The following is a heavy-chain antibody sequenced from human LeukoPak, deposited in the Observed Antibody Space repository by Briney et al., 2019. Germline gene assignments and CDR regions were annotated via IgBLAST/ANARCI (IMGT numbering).Heavy chain of an antibody. J-gene: IGHJ4*02. V-gene: IGHV3-74*01. CDR2: INSVGSST. CDR3: ARDYYDILTGYYHAFDY. CDR1: GFTFSSYW. D-gene: IGHD3-9*01. Sequence: GGSLRLSCAASGFTFSSYWMHWVRQAPGKGLVWVSRINSVGSSTSYADSVKGRFTISRDNAKNTLYLQMNSLRAEDTAVYYCARDYYDILTGYYHAFDYWGQGTLVTVSS.